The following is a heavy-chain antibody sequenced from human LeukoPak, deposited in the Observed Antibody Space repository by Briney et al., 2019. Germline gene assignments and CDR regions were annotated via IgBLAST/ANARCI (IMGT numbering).Heavy chain of an antibody. J-gene: IGHJ3*02. D-gene: IGHD3-22*01. CDR3: AREGGSGYYYDAFDI. CDR2: IYYSGST. V-gene: IGHV4-59*01. Sequence: SETLSLTCTVSGGSISSYYWSWIRQPPGKGLEWIGYIYYSGSTNYNPSPKSRVTISVDTSKNQFSLKLSSVTAADTAVYYCAREGGSGYYYDAFDIWGQGTMVTVSS. CDR1: GGSISSYY.